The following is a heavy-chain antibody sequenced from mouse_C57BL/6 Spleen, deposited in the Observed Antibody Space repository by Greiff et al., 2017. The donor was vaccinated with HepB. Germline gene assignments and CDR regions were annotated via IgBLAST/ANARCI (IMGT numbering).Heavy chain of an antibody. J-gene: IGHJ1*03. CDR2: INPSTGGT. CDR3: ASPRYYYVIRDWDFDV. Sequence: EVQLQQSGPELVKPGASVKISCKASGYSFTGYYMNWVKQSPEKSLEWIGEINPSTGGTTYNQKFKAKATLTVDKSSSTAYMQLKSLTSEDSAVYYCASPRYYYVIRDWDFDVWGTGTTVTVSS. V-gene: IGHV1-42*01. D-gene: IGHD1-1*01. CDR1: GYSFTGYY.